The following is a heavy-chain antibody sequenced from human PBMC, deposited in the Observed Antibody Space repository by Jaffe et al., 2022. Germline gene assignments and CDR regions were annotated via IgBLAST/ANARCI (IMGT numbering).Heavy chain of an antibody. D-gene: IGHD2-2*02. J-gene: IGHJ3*02. Sequence: QVQLQESGPGLVKPSGTLSLTCAVSGGSISSSNWWSWVRQPPGKGLEWIGEIYHSGSTNYNPSLKSRVTISVDKSKNQFSLKLSSVTAADTAVYYCARDCSSTSCYRGDAFDIWGQGTMVTVSS. V-gene: IGHV4-4*02. CDR3: ARDCSSTSCYRGDAFDI. CDR2: IYHSGST. CDR1: GGSISSSNW.